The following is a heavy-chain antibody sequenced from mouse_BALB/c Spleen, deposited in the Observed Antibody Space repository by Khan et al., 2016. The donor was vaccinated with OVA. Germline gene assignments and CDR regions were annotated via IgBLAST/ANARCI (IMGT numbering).Heavy chain of an antibody. CDR3: ARDGAYYRNDGWFAY. D-gene: IGHD2-14*01. J-gene: IGHJ3*01. V-gene: IGHV1-4*01. CDR2: INPSSGYT. CDR1: GYTFTSYT. Sequence: QVQLKQSGAELARPGASVKMSCKASGYTFTSYTIHWIKQRPGQGLEWIGYINPSSGYTNYTQKFKDKATLTADKSSTTAYMQLSSLTSDDSAVYYCARDGAYYRNDGWFAYGGQGTLVTVAA.